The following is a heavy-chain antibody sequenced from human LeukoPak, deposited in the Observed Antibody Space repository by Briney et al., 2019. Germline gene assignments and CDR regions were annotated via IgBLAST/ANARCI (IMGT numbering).Heavy chain of an antibody. CDR1: GFTFSSYE. J-gene: IGHJ4*02. CDR3: AKVQVDIVVVPDGYFDY. V-gene: IGHV3-48*03. Sequence: GGSLRLSCAASGFTFSSYEMNWVRQAPGKGLEWVSYISSSGSTIYYADSVKGRFTISRDNSKNTLYLQMNSLRAEDTAIYYCAKVQVDIVVVPDGYFDYWGQGTLVTVSS. CDR2: ISSSGSTI. D-gene: IGHD2-2*03.